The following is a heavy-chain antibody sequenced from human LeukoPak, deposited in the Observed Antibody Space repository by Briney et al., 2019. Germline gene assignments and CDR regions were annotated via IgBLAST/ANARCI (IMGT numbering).Heavy chain of an antibody. D-gene: IGHD6-13*01. V-gene: IGHV3-9*01. J-gene: IGHJ4*02. CDR2: ISWNSGSI. CDR3: AKGGYSSSWPYYYFDY. CDR1: GFTFDDYA. Sequence: PGRSLRLSCAASGFTFDDYAMHWVRQAPGKGLEWVSGISWNSGSIGYADSVKGRFTISRDNAKNSLYLQMNSLRAEDTALYYCAKGGYSSSWPYYYFDYWGQGTLVTVSS.